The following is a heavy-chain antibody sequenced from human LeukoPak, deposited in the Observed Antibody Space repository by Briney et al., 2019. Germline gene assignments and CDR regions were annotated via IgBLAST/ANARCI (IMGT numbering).Heavy chain of an antibody. V-gene: IGHV4-38-2*02. Sequence: PSETLSLTCTLSGGSIRDYYWSRIRQPPGKGLEWIGSMYQTGSSYYSPSLKSRVTISLDTSKNQISLKLTFVTAADTAFYFCARENVVAQGTFDYWGQGALVTVSS. CDR1: GGSIRDYY. CDR3: ARENVVAQGTFDY. J-gene: IGHJ4*02. D-gene: IGHD2-21*01. CDR2: MYQTGSS.